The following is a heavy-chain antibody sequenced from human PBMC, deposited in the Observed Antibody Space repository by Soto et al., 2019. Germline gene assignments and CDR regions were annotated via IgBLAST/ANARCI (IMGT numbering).Heavy chain of an antibody. Sequence: GGSLRLSCAASGFTFSNYGMHWVRQAPGKGLEWVALIWYDGSDKYYADSVKGRFTISRDNSRSTLYLQLNSLRADDTATYYCARVPHYGSGKLFAYWGQGILVTVSS. CDR3: ARVPHYGSGKLFAY. V-gene: IGHV3-33*01. CDR1: GFTFSNYG. CDR2: IWYDGSDK. D-gene: IGHD3-10*01. J-gene: IGHJ4*02.